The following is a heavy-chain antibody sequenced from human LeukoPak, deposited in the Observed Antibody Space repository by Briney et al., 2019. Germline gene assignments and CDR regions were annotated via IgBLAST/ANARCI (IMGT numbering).Heavy chain of an antibody. D-gene: IGHD3-10*01. CDR2: ISGSGGST. CDR3: AKAPLNYYGSGSYYVY. Sequence: GGSLRLSCAASGFTFSSYAMSWVRQAPGKGLEWVSAISGSGGSTYYADSVKGRFTISRDNSKNTLYLQMNSLRAEDTAVYYCAKAPLNYYGSGSYYVYWGQGTLVTVSS. J-gene: IGHJ4*02. CDR1: GFTFSSYA. V-gene: IGHV3-23*01.